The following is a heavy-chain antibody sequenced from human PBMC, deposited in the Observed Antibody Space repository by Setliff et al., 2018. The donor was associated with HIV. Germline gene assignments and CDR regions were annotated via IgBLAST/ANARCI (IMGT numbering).Heavy chain of an antibody. D-gene: IGHD2-21*02. V-gene: IGHV4-38-2*02. J-gene: IGHJ3*02. CDR3: ARGQGCGGGCHYAFEM. CDR1: GDYISSDFY. Sequence: SETLSLTCTVSGDYISSDFYWGWIRQPPGKGLEWIGSIYHSGNTYYMPSLQSRVTISVDMSKNQFSLNLNSVTAADTAVYYCARGQGCGGGCHYAFEMWGQGTMVTVSS. CDR2: IYHSGNT.